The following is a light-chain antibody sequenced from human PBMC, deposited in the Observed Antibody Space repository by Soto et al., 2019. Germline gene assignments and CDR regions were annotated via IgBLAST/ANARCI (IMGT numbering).Light chain of an antibody. CDR1: QSVSSNY. CDR2: GAS. V-gene: IGKV3-20*01. CDR3: QQYGSSSWT. Sequence: EIVLTQSPGTLSLSPGERATLSCRASQSVSSNYLAWYQQKPGQAPRLLIYGASSRATGIPDRFSGSGSGKDFTLTISRLEPEDFAVYYCQQYGSSSWTFGQGTKVDIK. J-gene: IGKJ1*01.